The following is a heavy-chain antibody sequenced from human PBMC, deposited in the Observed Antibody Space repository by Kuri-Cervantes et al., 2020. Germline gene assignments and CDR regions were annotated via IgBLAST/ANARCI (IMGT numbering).Heavy chain of an antibody. V-gene: IGHV3-30-3*01. CDR1: GLTFSSYA. CDR3: ARAGGIAALSGYFDY. J-gene: IGHJ4*02. Sequence: GESLKISCEASGLTFSSYAMGWVRQAPGKGLEWVAVISNDGSNKYYADSVKGRFTISRDNSKNTVYLQMNGLRTEDSAVYYCARAGGIAALSGYFDYWGQGTLVTVSS. D-gene: IGHD6-13*01. CDR2: ISNDGSNK.